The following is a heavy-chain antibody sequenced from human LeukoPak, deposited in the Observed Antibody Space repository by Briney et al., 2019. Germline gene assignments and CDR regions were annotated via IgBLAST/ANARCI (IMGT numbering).Heavy chain of an antibody. CDR2: IYYSGST. D-gene: IGHD5-12*01. Sequence: SETLSLTCTVSGGSISSSSYYWGWIRQPPGKGLEWIGSIYYSGSTYYNPSLKSRVTISVDTSKNQFSLKLSSVTAADTAVYYCARAHIVATITPFDYWGQGTLVTVSS. V-gene: IGHV4-39*07. J-gene: IGHJ4*02. CDR1: GGSISSSSYY. CDR3: ARAHIVATITPFDY.